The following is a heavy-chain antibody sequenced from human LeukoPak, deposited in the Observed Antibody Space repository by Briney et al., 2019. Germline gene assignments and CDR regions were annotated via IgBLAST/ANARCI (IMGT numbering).Heavy chain of an antibody. CDR3: ARGDALEYYFDY. J-gene: IGHJ4*02. CDR1: GGSSSMGGYP. D-gene: IGHD1-1*01. CDR2: IYHSGST. V-gene: IGHV4-30-2*01. Sequence: SETLSLTCAVSGGSSSMGGYPWSWIGQPPGRGWEWIGYIYHSGSTYYNPSLKSRVTISVDRSKNQFSLKLSSVTAADTAVYYCARGDALEYYFDYWGQGTLVTVSS.